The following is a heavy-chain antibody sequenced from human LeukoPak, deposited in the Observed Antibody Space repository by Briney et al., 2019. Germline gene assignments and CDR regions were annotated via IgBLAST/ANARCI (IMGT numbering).Heavy chain of an antibody. CDR1: GCGFTSYW. Sequence: GGALKISWKGSGCGFTSYWIGWGRQMPGKGLEGMGIIYSGECDTRYRASLQGRVNISGDKSNSTAYLQCSSLNASDTAMYYCARFIQNGDSTGFFDYWGQGTLVTVSS. V-gene: IGHV5-51*01. J-gene: IGHJ4*02. D-gene: IGHD4-17*01. CDR2: IYSGECDT. CDR3: ARFIQNGDSTGFFDY.